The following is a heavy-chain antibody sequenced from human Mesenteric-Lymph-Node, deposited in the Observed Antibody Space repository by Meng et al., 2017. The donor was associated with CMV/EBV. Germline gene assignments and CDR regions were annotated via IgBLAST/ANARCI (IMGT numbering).Heavy chain of an antibody. CDR2: IDWDDDK. CDR3: ARSLTRYSPYYFDY. CDR1: GFSLSTTEMR. Sequence: SGPTLAKPTQTLTLTCTFSGFSLSTTEMRVSWIRQPPGKALEWLGRIDWDDDKLYRTSLKTRLSISKDTSKNQVVLTMTNMDPLDTATYYCARSLTRYSPYYFDYWGQGSLVTVSS. V-gene: IGHV2-70D*14. J-gene: IGHJ4*02. D-gene: IGHD2-21*01.